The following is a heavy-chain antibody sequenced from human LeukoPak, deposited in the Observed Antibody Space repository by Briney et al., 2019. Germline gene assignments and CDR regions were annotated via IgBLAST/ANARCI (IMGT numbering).Heavy chain of an antibody. CDR1: GGSIFSSNSY. D-gene: IGHD3-10*01. V-gene: IGHV4-39*07. J-gene: IGHJ5*02. CDR2: IYYSGNT. CDR3: ARELAPFGEPYYNWFDP. Sequence: SETLSLTCTVSGGSIFSSNSYWGWIRQPPGKGLEWIGSIYYSGNTYYNPSLKSRVTISVDTSKNQFSLKLSSVTAADTAVYYCARELAPFGEPYYNWFDPWGQGTLVTVSS.